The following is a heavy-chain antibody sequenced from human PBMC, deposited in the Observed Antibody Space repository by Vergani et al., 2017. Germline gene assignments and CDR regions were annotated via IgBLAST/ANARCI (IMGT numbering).Heavy chain of an antibody. CDR3: VRXLHTSYILGAFDI. Sequence: QAQLQESGPRLVKPSQTLFLTCSFSGGSLDIHSQTWGWIRQPAGEGLEWIGLIDVKGNSNFSPSLESRVTMSEDASRGRFSLNLRSVTTSDTAVYYCVRXLHTSYILGAFDIWGQGIKVTVSS. D-gene: IGHD2-21*01. CDR2: IDVKGNS. J-gene: IGHJ3*02. CDR1: GGSLDIHSQT. V-gene: IGHV4-61*02.